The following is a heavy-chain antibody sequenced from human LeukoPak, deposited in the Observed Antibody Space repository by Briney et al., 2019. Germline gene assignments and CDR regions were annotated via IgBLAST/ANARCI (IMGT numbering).Heavy chain of an antibody. CDR3: AREVPAARTGVDY. CDR2: IYYSGST. Sequence: PSETLSLTCTVSGGSISSYYWSWIRQPPGKGLEWIGYIYYSGSTNYNPSLKSRVTISVDTSKNQFSLKLSSVTAADTAVYYCAREVPAARTGVDYWGQGTLVTVSS. D-gene: IGHD2-2*01. V-gene: IGHV4-59*01. J-gene: IGHJ4*02. CDR1: GGSISSYY.